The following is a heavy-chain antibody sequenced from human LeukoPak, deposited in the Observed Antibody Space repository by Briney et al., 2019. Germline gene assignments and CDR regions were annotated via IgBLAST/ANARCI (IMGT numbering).Heavy chain of an antibody. CDR2: INPNSGGT. CDR1: GYTFTGYY. Sequence: ASVKVSCKASGYTFTGYYMHWVRQAPGQGLEWMGWINPNSGGTNYAQKFQGRVTMTRDTSISTAYMELSRPRSDDTAVYYCARDLIAVAGRDYWGQGTLVTVSS. J-gene: IGHJ4*02. V-gene: IGHV1-2*02. D-gene: IGHD6-19*01. CDR3: ARDLIAVAGRDY.